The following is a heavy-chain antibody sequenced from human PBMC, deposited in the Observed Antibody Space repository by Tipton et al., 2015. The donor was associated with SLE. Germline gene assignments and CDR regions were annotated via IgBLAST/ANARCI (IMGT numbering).Heavy chain of an antibody. J-gene: IGHJ5*02. Sequence: TLSLTCTVSGGSISRYYWSWIRQPPGKGLEWIGNINHSGTTNYNPSLKSRVTILVDTSKNQFSLKLSSVTAADTAVYYCARRAWLRFNWFDPWGQGTLVTVSS. CDR2: INHSGTT. V-gene: IGHV4-34*01. CDR1: GGSISRYY. D-gene: IGHD5-12*01. CDR3: ARRAWLRFNWFDP.